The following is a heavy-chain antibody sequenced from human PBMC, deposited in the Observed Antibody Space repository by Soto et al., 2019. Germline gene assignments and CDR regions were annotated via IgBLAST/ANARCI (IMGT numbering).Heavy chain of an antibody. D-gene: IGHD2-21*01. V-gene: IGHV3-23*01. J-gene: IGHJ4*02. Sequence: EVQLLESGGGLVQPGGSLRLSCAASGFTFSSYAMSWVRQAPGKGLEWVSAISGSGGTTYYADSVKGRFTISRDSTKNTLFLQRYALRNDGTAVYYAAKLFVAAGGSGDCPWSFHCWGQGTLVIVSS. CDR3: AKLFVAAGGSGDCPWSFHC. CDR1: GFTFSSYA. CDR2: ISGSGGTT.